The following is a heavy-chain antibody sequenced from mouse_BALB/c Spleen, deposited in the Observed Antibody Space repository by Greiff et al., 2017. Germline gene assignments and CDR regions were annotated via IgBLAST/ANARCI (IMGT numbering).Heavy chain of an antibody. CDR3: ARQGLENYYFDD. Sequence: EVQGVESGGDLVKPGGSLKLSCAASGFTFSSYGMSWVRQTPDKRLEWVATISSGGSYTYYPDSVKGRFTISRDNAKNTLYLQMSSLKSEDTAMYYCARQGLENYYFDDWGQGTTLTVSS. CDR1: GFTFSSYG. CDR2: ISSGGSYT. V-gene: IGHV5-6*01. J-gene: IGHJ2*01. D-gene: IGHD2-13*01.